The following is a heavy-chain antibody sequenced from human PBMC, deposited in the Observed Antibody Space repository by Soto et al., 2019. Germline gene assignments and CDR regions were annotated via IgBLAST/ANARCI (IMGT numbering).Heavy chain of an antibody. V-gene: IGHV4-38-2*01. CDR2: IYHGGST. Sequence: SETLSLTCAVSGYSISSGYYWCWLRQPPGKGLEWSGSIYHGGSTYYNQSLNSRVTLSIDMTNNHVSLILNSVTAADTAVYYCARVGPWVPYYYDSSPYTFENWFDPWGQGTLVTVSS. CDR1: GYSISSGYY. D-gene: IGHD3-22*01. CDR3: ARVGPWVPYYYDSSPYTFENWFDP. J-gene: IGHJ5*02.